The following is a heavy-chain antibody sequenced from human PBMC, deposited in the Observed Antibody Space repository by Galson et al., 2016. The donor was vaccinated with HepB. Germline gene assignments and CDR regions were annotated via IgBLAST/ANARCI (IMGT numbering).Heavy chain of an antibody. CDR2: KYYSGTT. J-gene: IGHJ6*03. Sequence: SETLSLTCTVSGDSVTNKNYYWSWIRQPPGKGLEWLGYKYYSGTTNYNPSLRSRVTISVDTSKNEVSLNVKSVTAADTAVYYCATVVGRYGDPHYMAVWGKGTTVTVSS. CDR3: ATVVGRYGDPHYMAV. D-gene: IGHD4-17*01. V-gene: IGHV4-61*01. CDR1: GDSVTNKNYY.